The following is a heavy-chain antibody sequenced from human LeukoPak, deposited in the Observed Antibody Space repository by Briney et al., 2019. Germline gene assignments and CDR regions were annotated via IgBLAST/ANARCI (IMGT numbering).Heavy chain of an antibody. CDR2: INSDGTNT. V-gene: IGHV3-74*01. Sequence: PGGSLRLSCAASTFTFSRYWMHWVRQAPGKGLVWVSRINSDGTNTYYADSVKGRFTISRDNSKNTLYLQMNSLRAEDTAVYYCARNRGAPTLFYWGQGTLVTVSS. CDR3: ARNRGAPTLFY. CDR1: TFTFSRYW. J-gene: IGHJ4*02. D-gene: IGHD7-27*01.